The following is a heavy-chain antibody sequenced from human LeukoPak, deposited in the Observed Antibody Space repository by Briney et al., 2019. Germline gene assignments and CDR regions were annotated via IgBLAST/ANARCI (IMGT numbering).Heavy chain of an antibody. Sequence: SETLSLTCTVSGYSISSGYYWGWIRQPPGKGLEWIGSIYHSGSTYYNPSLKSRVTISVDTSKNQFSLKLSSVTVADTAVYYCARAGHGSGSYYIGFDPWGQGTLVTVSS. V-gene: IGHV4-38-2*02. CDR3: ARAGHGSGSYYIGFDP. CDR1: GYSISSGYY. D-gene: IGHD3-10*01. CDR2: IYHSGST. J-gene: IGHJ5*02.